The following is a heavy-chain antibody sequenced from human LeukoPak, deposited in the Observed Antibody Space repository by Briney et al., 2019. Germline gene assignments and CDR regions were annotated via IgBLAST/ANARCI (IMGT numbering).Heavy chain of an antibody. CDR1: GFTFSSYW. Sequence: GGSLRLSCAASGFTFSSYWMGWVRQAPGKGLEWVAKIKEDGSEKYYVDSVKGRFTISRDNAKNSLYLQMNSLRAEDTAVYYCARDFEFGSAAGTPNWGQGTLVTVSS. J-gene: IGHJ4*02. CDR2: IKEDGSEK. CDR3: ARDFEFGSAAGTPN. V-gene: IGHV3-7*01. D-gene: IGHD6-13*01.